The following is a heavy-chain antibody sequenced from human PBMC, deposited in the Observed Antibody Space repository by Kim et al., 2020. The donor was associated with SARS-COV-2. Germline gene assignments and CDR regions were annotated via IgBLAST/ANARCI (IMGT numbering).Heavy chain of an antibody. CDR1: GGSISSSNW. CDR2: IYHSGST. V-gene: IGHV4-4*02. J-gene: IGHJ4*02. Sequence: SETLSLTCAVSGGSISSSNWWSWVRQPPGKGLEWIGEIYHSGSTNYNPSLKSRVTISVDKSKNQFSLKLSSVTAADTAVYYCARWPLRFDSSGYGFDYWGQGTLVTVSS. D-gene: IGHD3-22*01. CDR3: ARWPLRFDSSGYGFDY.